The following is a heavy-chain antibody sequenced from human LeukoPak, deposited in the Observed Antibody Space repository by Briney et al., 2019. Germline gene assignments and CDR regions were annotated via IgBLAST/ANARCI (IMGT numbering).Heavy chain of an antibody. CDR3: ATELLDWGRVIWFDL. CDR2: ISAYNGNT. V-gene: IGHV1-18*01. D-gene: IGHD7-27*01. J-gene: IGHJ5*02. CDR1: GYTFTSYG. Sequence: ASVTVSCKASGYTFTSYGISWVRQAPGQGLGWMGWISAYNGNTNYAQKLQGRVTMTTDTSTSTAYMELRSLRSEDTAVYYCATELLDWGRVIWFDLWGQGTLVTVSS.